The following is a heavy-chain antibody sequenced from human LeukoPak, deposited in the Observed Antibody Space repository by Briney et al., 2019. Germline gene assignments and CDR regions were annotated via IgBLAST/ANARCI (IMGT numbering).Heavy chain of an antibody. CDR1: GGSISSYY. V-gene: IGHV4-59*01. Sequence: SETLSLTCTVSGGSISSYYWSWIRQPPGKGLEWIGNIYYSGSTDYNPSLKSRVTISVDTSKNQFSLKLSSVTAADTAVYYCARDSSGWYYFDYWGQGTLVTVSS. CDR3: ARDSSGWYYFDY. D-gene: IGHD6-19*01. J-gene: IGHJ4*02. CDR2: IYYSGST.